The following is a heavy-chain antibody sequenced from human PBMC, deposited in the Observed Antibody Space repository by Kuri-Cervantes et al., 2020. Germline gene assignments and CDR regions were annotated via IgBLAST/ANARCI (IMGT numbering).Heavy chain of an antibody. J-gene: IGHJ4*02. Sequence: SCAVSGGSISSSNWWSWVRQPPGKGLEWIGEIYHSGSTNYNPSLKSRVTISVDKSKNQFSLKLSSVTAADTAAYYCARGTAVAGTIDYWGQGTLVTVSS. CDR2: IYHSGST. D-gene: IGHD6-19*01. CDR3: ARGTAVAGTIDY. CDR1: GGSISSSNW. V-gene: IGHV4-4*02.